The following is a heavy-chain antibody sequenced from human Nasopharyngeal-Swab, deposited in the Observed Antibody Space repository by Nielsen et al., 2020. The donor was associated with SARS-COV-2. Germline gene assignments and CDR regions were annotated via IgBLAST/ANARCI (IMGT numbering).Heavy chain of an antibody. D-gene: IGHD3-16*01. CDR3: ARERGQLMGDRYYFYYGMDV. V-gene: IGHV4-4*08. Sequence: SETLSLTCTVSGGSISSYYWSWIRQPPGKGLEWIGYIYSSGSSTSNPSLRSRVTMSVDRSKNQFSLKLSSATAADTAVYYCARERGQLMGDRYYFYYGMDVWGPGTTVSVSS. CDR2: IYSSGSS. J-gene: IGHJ6*02. CDR1: GGSISSYY.